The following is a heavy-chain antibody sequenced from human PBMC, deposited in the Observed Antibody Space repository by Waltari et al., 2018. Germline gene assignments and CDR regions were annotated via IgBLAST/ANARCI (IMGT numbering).Heavy chain of an antibody. CDR3: ARAGNPLYSSSSYYYYMDV. CDR2: IYTSGST. J-gene: IGHJ6*03. CDR1: GGSISSGSYY. Sequence: QVQLQESGPGLVKPSQTLSLTCTVSGGSISSGSYYWSWIRQPAGKGLEWIGRIYTSGSTNYNPSLKSRVTISVDTSKNQFSLKLSSVTAADTAVYYWARAGNPLYSSSSYYYYMDVWGKGTTVTVSS. D-gene: IGHD6-6*01. V-gene: IGHV4-61*02.